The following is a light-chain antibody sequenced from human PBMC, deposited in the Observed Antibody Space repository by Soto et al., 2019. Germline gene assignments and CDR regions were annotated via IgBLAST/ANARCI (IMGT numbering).Light chain of an antibody. J-gene: IGLJ2*01. Sequence: QSALTQPASVSRSPGQWITISCTGTSSDVGGYKYVSWYQQHPGKAPKLMIYDVSNRPSGVSNRFSGSKSGNTASLTISGLQAEDEAGYYCSSYTSSNTLLFGGGTKLTVL. CDR2: DVS. V-gene: IGLV2-14*03. CDR1: SSDVGGYKY. CDR3: SSYTSSNTLL.